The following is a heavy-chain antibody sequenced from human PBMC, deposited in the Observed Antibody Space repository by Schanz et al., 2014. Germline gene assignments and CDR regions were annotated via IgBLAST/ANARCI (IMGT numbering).Heavy chain of an antibody. CDR3: ARGGGPEDVFDI. D-gene: IGHD2-15*01. CDR2: IIPIHGIV. CDR1: GGTFSTYP. Sequence: QVQLVQSGAEVKQPGSSMKVSCTASGGTFSTYPINWLRQAPGQGLEWMGRIIPIHGIVNYAQRFQDRVRITADKSTSTAYMELSSLRSDDTAVYYCARGGGPEDVFDIWGQGTIHTVSS. J-gene: IGHJ3*02. V-gene: IGHV1-69*02.